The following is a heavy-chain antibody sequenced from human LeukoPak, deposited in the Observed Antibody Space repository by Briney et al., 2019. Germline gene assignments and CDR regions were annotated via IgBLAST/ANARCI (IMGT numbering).Heavy chain of an antibody. D-gene: IGHD3-22*01. V-gene: IGHV4-31*03. J-gene: IGHJ4*02. CDR2: IFDGGNT. CDR3: ARTYYYDCSVNDRDDY. CDR1: GDSISSGGYY. Sequence: SETLSLTCTVSGDSISSGGYYWSWIRQHPGKGLEWIGFIFDGGNTYYNPSLKSRVTISVDTSKNRLSLKLSSVTAADTAVYYCARTYYYDCSVNDRDDYWGQGTLVTVSS.